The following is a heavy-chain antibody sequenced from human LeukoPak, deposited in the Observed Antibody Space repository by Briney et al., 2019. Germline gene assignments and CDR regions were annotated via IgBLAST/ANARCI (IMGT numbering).Heavy chain of an antibody. CDR2: IYSSGST. CDR1: GFTFNNYA. J-gene: IGHJ5*02. D-gene: IGHD6-19*01. Sequence: GPLRLFCASSGFTFNNYAMPWVRQSPGKGVEGIGIIYSSGSTYYNPSLKSRVTISGDTSKNQFSLKLSSVTAADTAVYYCARQRIAVAGRYDPWGQGTLVTVSS. CDR3: ARQRIAVAGRYDP. V-gene: IGHV4-38-2*01.